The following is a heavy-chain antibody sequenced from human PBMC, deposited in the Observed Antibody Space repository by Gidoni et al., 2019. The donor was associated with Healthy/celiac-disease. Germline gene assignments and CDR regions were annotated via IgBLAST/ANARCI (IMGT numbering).Heavy chain of an antibody. CDR1: GGSFSGYY. D-gene: IGHD6-13*01. CDR2: INHSGST. Sequence: QVQLQQWGAGLLKPSETLSLTCAVYGGSFSGYYWSWIRQPPGKGLEWIGEINHSGSTNYNPSLKSRVTISVDTSKNQFSLKLSSVTAADTAVYYCARAGLEQQPPLNFDYWGQGTLVTVSS. CDR3: ARAGLEQQPPLNFDY. J-gene: IGHJ4*02. V-gene: IGHV4-34*01.